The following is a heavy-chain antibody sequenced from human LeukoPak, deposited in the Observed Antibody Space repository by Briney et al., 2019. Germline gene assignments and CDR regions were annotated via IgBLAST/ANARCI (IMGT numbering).Heavy chain of an antibody. J-gene: IGHJ5*02. Sequence: ASVKVSCKASGYTFTSYGISWVRQAPGQGLEWMGWISAYNGNTNYAQKLQGRVTMTTDTSTSTAYMVLRSLRSDDTAVYYCARDPYDSSGYWFDPWGQGTLVTVSS. CDR3: ARDPYDSSGYWFDP. V-gene: IGHV1-18*01. D-gene: IGHD3-22*01. CDR1: GYTFTSYG. CDR2: ISAYNGNT.